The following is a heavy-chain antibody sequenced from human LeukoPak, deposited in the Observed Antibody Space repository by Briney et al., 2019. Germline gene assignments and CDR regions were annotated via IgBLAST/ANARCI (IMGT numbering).Heavy chain of an antibody. CDR1: GKRFTSFW. J-gene: IGHJ4*02. D-gene: IGHD3-10*01. Sequence: GESLKISCKGPGKRFTSFWIGWVRQMPGKGLEWMGIIYPADSNTRYSPSFQGQVTISADKSINTAYLQWSSLKASDTAMYYCATITLIRGVITFFDYWGQGTLVTVSS. CDR2: IYPADSNT. CDR3: ATITLIRGVITFFDY. V-gene: IGHV5-51*01.